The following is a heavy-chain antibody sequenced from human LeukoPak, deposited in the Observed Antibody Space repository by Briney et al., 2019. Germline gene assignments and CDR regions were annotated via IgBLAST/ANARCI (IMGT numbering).Heavy chain of an antibody. CDR3: ARRHYDFWSGYYVSFDY. CDR1: GGSFSGYY. D-gene: IGHD3-3*01. CDR2: INHSGST. V-gene: IGHV4-34*01. Sequence: SETLSLTCAVYGGSFSGYYWSWIRQPPGKGLEWIGEINHSGSTNYNPSLKSRVTISVDTSKNQFSLKLSSVTAADTAVYYCARRHYDFWSGYYVSFDYWGQGTLVTVSS. J-gene: IGHJ4*02.